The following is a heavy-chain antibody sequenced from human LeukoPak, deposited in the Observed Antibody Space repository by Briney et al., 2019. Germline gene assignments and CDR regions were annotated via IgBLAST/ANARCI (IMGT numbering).Heavy chain of an antibody. CDR1: GFTFSSYG. J-gene: IGHJ4*02. CDR2: ISYDGSNK. D-gene: IGHD3-22*01. Sequence: GESLRLSCAASGFTFSSYGMHWVRQAPGKGLEWVAVISYDGSNKYYADSVKGRFTISRDNSKNTLYLQMNSLRAEDTAVYYCAKEMGYYDSSGLDYWGQGTLVTVSS. CDR3: AKEMGYYDSSGLDY. V-gene: IGHV3-30*18.